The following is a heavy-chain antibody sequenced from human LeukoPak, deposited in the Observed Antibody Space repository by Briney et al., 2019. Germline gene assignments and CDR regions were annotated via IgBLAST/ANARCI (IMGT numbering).Heavy chain of an antibody. D-gene: IGHD6-13*01. V-gene: IGHV3-11*04. J-gene: IGHJ6*03. CDR1: GFTFSDYY. CDR2: ISSSGSTI. CDR3: ARDYEEAAGQNLEYYYMDV. Sequence: PGGSLRLSCAASGFTFSDYYMSWIRQAPGKGLEWVSYISSSGSTIYYADSVKGRFTISRDNAKNSLYLQMNSQRAEDTAVYYCARDYEEAAGQNLEYYYMDVWGKGTTVTVSS.